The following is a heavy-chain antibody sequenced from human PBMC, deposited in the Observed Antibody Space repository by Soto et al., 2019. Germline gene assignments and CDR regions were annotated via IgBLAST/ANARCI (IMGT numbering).Heavy chain of an antibody. V-gene: IGHV4-31*03. CDR1: GGSISSGGYY. J-gene: IGHJ5*02. Sequence: SETLSLTCTVSGGSISSGGYYLSWIRQHPGKGLEWIGYIYYSGSTYYNPSLKSRVTISVDTSKNQFSLKLSSVTAADTAVYYCARKGGYSNCWFDPWGQGTLVTVSS. CDR3: ARKGGYSNCWFDP. D-gene: IGHD4-4*01. CDR2: IYYSGST.